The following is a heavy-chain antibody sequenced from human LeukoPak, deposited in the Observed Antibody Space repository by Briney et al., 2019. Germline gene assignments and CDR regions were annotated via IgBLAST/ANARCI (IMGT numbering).Heavy chain of an antibody. Sequence: QPGGSLRLSCAASGFTVSSNYMSWVRQAPGKGLEWVSVIYSGGSTYYADSVKGRFTISRDNSKNTLYLQMNSLRAEDTAVYYCARDPTTVTPYDAFDIWGQGTMVTVSS. CDR1: GFTVSSNY. J-gene: IGHJ3*02. D-gene: IGHD4-17*01. CDR2: IYSGGST. V-gene: IGHV3-53*01. CDR3: ARDPTTVTPYDAFDI.